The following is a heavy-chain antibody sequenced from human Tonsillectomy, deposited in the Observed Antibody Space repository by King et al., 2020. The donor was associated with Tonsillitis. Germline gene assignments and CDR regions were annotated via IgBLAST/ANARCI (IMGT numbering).Heavy chain of an antibody. J-gene: IGHJ6*02. D-gene: IGHD6-19*01. CDR1: GYTFTSYD. CDR2: MNPNSGNT. V-gene: IGHV1-8*02. Sequence: QLVQSGAEVKKPGASVKVSCKASGYTFTSYDINWVRQATGQGLEWMGWMNPNSGNTGYAQKFQGRVTMTRNTSISTAYMELSSLRSEDTAVYYCARVVTVAGTVGYYYGMDVWGQGTTVTVSS. CDR3: ARVVTVAGTVGYYYGMDV.